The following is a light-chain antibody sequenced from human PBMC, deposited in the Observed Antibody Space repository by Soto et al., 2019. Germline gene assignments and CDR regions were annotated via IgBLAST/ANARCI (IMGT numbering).Light chain of an antibody. V-gene: IGLV1-36*01. CDR2: YDD. CDR3: AAWDDSLKGNV. Sequence: QSVLTQPPSVSEAPRQRVTISCSGSSSNIGNNAVNWYQQLPGKAPKLLLYYDDLLPSGVSDRFSGSKPGTSASLAISGLQSEAEAEYYCAAWDDSLKGNVFGTGTKVTVL. CDR1: SSNIGNNA. J-gene: IGLJ1*01.